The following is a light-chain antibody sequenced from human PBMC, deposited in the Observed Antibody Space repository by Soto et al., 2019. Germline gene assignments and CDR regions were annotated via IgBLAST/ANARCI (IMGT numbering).Light chain of an antibody. CDR3: MQGVHWPRT. CDR2: KXS. Sequence: VVMTQSPLSLPVTLGQPASITXRSSQSLLYSDGNTYLYWXQQRPGXSPRXXXYKXSNRDSGVPDRLSGSGSGTDFTLKISRVEADDVGVYYCMQGVHWPRTFGQGTKVDIK. J-gene: IGKJ1*01. V-gene: IGKV2-30*01. CDR1: QSLLYSDGNTY.